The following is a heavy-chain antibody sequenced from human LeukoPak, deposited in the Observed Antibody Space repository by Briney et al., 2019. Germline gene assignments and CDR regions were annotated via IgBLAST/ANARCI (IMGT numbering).Heavy chain of an antibody. CDR1: GFTFSTPG. Sequence: GGSLRLSCAASGFTFSTPGMNWVRQAPGKGLQWVAYISSRSESKYYAASVKGRFTISRDNARNSLYLQMNSLRDDDTALYYCARVWQLGVWGQGTAVTVSS. CDR3: ARVWQLGV. V-gene: IGHV3-48*02. D-gene: IGHD3-10*01. CDR2: ISSRSESK. J-gene: IGHJ6*02.